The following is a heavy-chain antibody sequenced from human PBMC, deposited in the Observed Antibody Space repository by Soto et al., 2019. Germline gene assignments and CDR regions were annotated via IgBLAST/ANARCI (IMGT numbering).Heavy chain of an antibody. V-gene: IGHV3-30-3*01. Sequence: QVQLVESGGGVVQPGRSLRLSCAASGFTFSSYAMHWVRQAPGKGLEWVAVISYDGSNKYYADSVKGRFTISRDNSKNPLYPQMNSLRAEDTAVYYWARPGGYGDAQGFQHWGQGTLVTVSS. CDR3: ARPGGYGDAQGFQH. CDR1: GFTFSSYA. D-gene: IGHD4-17*01. J-gene: IGHJ1*01. CDR2: ISYDGSNK.